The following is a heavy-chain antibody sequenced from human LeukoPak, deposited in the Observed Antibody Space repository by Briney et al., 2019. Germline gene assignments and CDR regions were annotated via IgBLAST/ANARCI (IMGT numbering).Heavy chain of an antibody. J-gene: IGHJ4*02. CDR2: IKQDGSEK. D-gene: IGHD4-11*01. CDR3: ARGLSTVTTI. Sequence: QPGGSLRLSCVASGFTLSSYNMNWVRQAPGKGLEWVANIKQDGSEKYYVDSVKGRFTISRDNAKNSLYLQMNSLRAEDTAVYYCARGLSTVTTIWGQGTLVTVSS. CDR1: GFTLSSYN. V-gene: IGHV3-7*01.